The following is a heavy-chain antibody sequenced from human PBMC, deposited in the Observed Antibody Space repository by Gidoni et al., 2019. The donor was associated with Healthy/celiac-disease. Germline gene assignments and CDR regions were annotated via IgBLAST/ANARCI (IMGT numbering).Heavy chain of an antibody. J-gene: IGHJ4*02. V-gene: IGHV3-23*01. D-gene: IGHD2-8*02. CDR3: AKTATGTRYCTGGVCYAIDY. CDR2: SSGSGGST. CDR1: GFTFSSYA. Sequence: EVQLLESGGGLVQPGGSLRLSCAASGFTFSSYAMSWVRQAPGKGLEWVSASSGSGGSTYYADSVKGRFTISRDNSKNTLYLQMNSLRAEDTAVYYCAKTATGTRYCTGGVCYAIDYWGQGTLVTVSS.